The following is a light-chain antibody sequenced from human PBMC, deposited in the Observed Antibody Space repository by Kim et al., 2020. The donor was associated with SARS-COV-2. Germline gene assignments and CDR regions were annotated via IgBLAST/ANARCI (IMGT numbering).Light chain of an antibody. Sequence: DTQMTQSPSSLSASIGDRVIISCRASQGIANILVWFHQKPGKAPKPLIYAASRLETGVPSRFSGSGSGTDFILTISSLQPEDYGTYYCQQYDVYPRTFGQGTKVDIK. J-gene: IGKJ1*01. V-gene: IGKV1-16*01. CDR3: QQYDVYPRT. CDR1: QGIANI. CDR2: AAS.